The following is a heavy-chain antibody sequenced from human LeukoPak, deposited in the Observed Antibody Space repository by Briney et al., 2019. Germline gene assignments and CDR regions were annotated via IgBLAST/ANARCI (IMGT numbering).Heavy chain of an antibody. CDR1: GGTFSSYA. V-gene: IGHV1-69*06. Sequence: GSSVKVSCKASGGTFSSYAISWVRQAPGQGLEWMGGIIPIFGTANYAQKFQGRVTITADKSTSTAYMELSSLRSEDTAVYYCATVSYYYDSSGYYWFDPWGQGTLVTVSS. J-gene: IGHJ5*02. CDR2: IIPIFGTA. D-gene: IGHD3-22*01. CDR3: ATVSYYYDSSGYYWFDP.